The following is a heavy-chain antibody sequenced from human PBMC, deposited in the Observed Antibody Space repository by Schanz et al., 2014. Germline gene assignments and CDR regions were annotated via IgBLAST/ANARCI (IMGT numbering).Heavy chain of an antibody. CDR2: ISAYNGNM. CDR1: GYTFTDYS. V-gene: IGHV1-18*04. J-gene: IGHJ4*02. CDR3: ARGWGYDALTGYVF. Sequence: QVQLVQSGAEVKKPGASVKVSCKASGYTFTDYSLHWVRQAPGQGLEWMGWISAYNGNMNYAPKFQGRVTMTTDTSTSTAYMELRSLRSDDTAVYYCARGWGYDALTGYVFWGQGTLVTVSS. D-gene: IGHD3-9*01.